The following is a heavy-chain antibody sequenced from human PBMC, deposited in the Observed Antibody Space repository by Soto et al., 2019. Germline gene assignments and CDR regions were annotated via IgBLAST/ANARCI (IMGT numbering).Heavy chain of an antibody. CDR3: ARLGGYCSSTNCYRYYGMDV. V-gene: IGHV4-34*01. Sequence: SETLSLTCAVYGGSFSGYYWSWIRQPPGKGLEWIGEINHSGSTNYNPSLKSRVTISVDTSKNQFSLKLSSVTVADTAVYYCARLGGYCSSTNCYRYYGMDVWGRGTTVTVSS. D-gene: IGHD2-2*01. CDR2: INHSGST. CDR1: GGSFSGYY. J-gene: IGHJ6*02.